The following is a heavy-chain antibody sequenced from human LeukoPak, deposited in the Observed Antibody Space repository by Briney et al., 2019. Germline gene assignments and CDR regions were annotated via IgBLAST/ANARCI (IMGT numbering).Heavy chain of an antibody. V-gene: IGHV4-39*01. CDR3: AVVLGY. D-gene: IGHD2-15*01. CDR1: GGSISSSSYY. CDR2: IYYTGTT. Sequence: SETLSLTCTVSGGSISSSSYYWGWIRQPPGKGLEWIGSIYYTGTTYYNPSLKSRVTISVDTSKNQFSLKLSSVTAADTAVYYCAVVLGYWGQGTLVTVSS. J-gene: IGHJ4*02.